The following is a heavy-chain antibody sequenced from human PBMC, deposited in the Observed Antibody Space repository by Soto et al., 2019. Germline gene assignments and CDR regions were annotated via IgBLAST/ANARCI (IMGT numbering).Heavy chain of an antibody. D-gene: IGHD4-4*01. CDR3: ANTLHNYTPSNCFDL. J-gene: IGHJ5*02. Sequence: PVGSLRLACAASGFTVRSSGMHWFRQAPGKGLEWVAVISYDGSNQYYADSVKGRFTISRDNSKNTLYLQMNSLRAEDTAVYYCANTLHNYTPSNCFDLPAQPTLSTVSS. CDR2: ISYDGSNQ. CDR1: GFTVRSSG. V-gene: IGHV3-30*18.